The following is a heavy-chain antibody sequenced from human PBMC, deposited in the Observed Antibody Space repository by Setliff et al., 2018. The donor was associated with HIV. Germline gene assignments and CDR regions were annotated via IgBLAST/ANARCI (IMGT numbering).Heavy chain of an antibody. V-gene: IGHV3-23*01. J-gene: IGHJ4*02. CDR2: ISGSGDST. CDR3: ARDGDYGGGFDY. D-gene: IGHD4-17*01. CDR1: GFTFTNYA. Sequence: GGSLRLSCAASGFTFTNYAMNWVRQAPGKGLEWVSSISGSGDSTNYADSVKGRFTISRDNAKNSLYLQMNSLRAEDTAVYYCARDGDYGGGFDYWGQGTLVTVSS.